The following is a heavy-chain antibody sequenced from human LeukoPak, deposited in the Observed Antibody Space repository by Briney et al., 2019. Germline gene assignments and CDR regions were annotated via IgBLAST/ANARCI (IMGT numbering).Heavy chain of an antibody. J-gene: IGHJ4*02. CDR1: GFTFSDYY. V-gene: IGHV3-11*04. CDR2: ISSSGSTI. Sequence: GGSLRLSCAASGFTFSDYYMSWIRQAPGKGLEWVSYISSSGSTIYYADSVKGRFTISRDNAKNTLYLQMNSLRAEDTAVYYCAREGRYFDWLSEYYFDYWGQGTLVTVSS. D-gene: IGHD3-9*01. CDR3: AREGRYFDWLSEYYFDY.